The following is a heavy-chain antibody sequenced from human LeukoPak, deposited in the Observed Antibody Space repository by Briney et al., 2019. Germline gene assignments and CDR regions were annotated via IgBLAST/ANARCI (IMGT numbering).Heavy chain of an antibody. J-gene: IGHJ4*02. Sequence: ASVKVSCKASGYTLTGYYMHWVRQAPGQGLEWMGWINPNSGGTNYAQKFQGRVTMTRDTSISTAYMELSRLRSDDTAVYYCARPQDDSSAPDYWGQGTLVTVSS. CDR1: GYTLTGYY. CDR3: ARPQDDSSAPDY. V-gene: IGHV1-2*02. D-gene: IGHD3-22*01. CDR2: INPNSGGT.